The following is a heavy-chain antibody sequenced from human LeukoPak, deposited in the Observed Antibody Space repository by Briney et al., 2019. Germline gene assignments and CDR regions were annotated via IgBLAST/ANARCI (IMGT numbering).Heavy chain of an antibody. CDR2: IYYSGST. Sequence: SETLSLTCTVSGGSTSSSSYYWGWIRQPPGKGLEWIGSIYYSGSTYYNPSLKSRVTISVDTSKNQFSLKLSSVTAADTAVYYCARGGVSQFDYWGQGTLVTVSS. CDR1: GGSTSSSSYY. D-gene: IGHD3-10*01. CDR3: ARGGVSQFDY. V-gene: IGHV4-39*07. J-gene: IGHJ4*02.